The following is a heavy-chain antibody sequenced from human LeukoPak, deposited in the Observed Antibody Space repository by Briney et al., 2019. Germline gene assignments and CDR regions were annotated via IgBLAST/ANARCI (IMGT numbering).Heavy chain of an antibody. CDR3: ATTMVRGVRRSDY. J-gene: IGHJ4*02. V-gene: IGHV4-30-2*01. CDR1: GGSISSGGYY. D-gene: IGHD3-10*01. Sequence: SQTLSLTCTVSGGSISSGGYYWSWIRQPPGKGLEWIGYIYHSGSTYYNPSLKSRVTISVDRSKNQFSLKLSSVTAADTAVYYCATTMVRGVRRSDYWGQGTLVTVSS. CDR2: IYHSGST.